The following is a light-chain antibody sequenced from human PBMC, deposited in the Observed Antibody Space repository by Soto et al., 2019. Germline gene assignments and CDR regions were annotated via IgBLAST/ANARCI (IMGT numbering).Light chain of an antibody. CDR2: DAS. V-gene: IGKV1-5*01. CDR3: QQYKT. CDR1: QTISSW. Sequence: DIQMTQSPSTLSGSVGDRVTITCRASQTISSWLAWYQQKPGKAPKLLIYDASSLESGVPSRFSGSGSGTEITLTISSLQHDDFATYYCQQYKTFGQGTKVDIK. J-gene: IGKJ1*01.